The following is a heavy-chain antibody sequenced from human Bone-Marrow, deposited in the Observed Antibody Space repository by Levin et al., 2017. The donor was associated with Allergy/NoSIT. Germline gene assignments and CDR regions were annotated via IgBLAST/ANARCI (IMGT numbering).Heavy chain of an antibody. CDR2: ITNDGGQK. J-gene: IGHJ4*02. CDR3: TRLYYGSTIGD. V-gene: IGHV3-7*03. CDR1: GFSFSSFW. D-gene: IGHD3-22*01. Sequence: PGGSLRLSCAASGFSFSSFWMSWVRQSPGKGLEWVAVITNDGGQKYYGDSVKGRFTISRDNAKDSLYLEMNSLRVEDTAVYYCTRLYYGSTIGDWGQGALVTVSP.